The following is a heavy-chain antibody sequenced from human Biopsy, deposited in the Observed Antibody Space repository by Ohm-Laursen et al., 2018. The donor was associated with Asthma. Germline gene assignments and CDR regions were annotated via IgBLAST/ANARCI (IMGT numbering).Heavy chain of an antibody. CDR2: VNTGNGDT. D-gene: IGHD3-9*01. J-gene: IGHJ3*01. V-gene: IGHV1-3*04. Sequence: GASVKVSCKASGYNFISGAIHWVRQAPGQRLEWMGWVNTGNGDTKYSQKFQGRVTITRDTSASTAYMELRSLRSEDTATYYCARTYYDFLTGQVKDVFGVWGQGTMVTVSS. CDR3: ARTYYDFLTGQVKDVFGV. CDR1: GYNFISGA.